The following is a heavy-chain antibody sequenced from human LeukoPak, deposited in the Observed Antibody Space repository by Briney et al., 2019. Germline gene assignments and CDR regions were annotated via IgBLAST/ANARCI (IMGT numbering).Heavy chain of an antibody. CDR3: EMNHYYGSGRSY. V-gene: IGHV3-30*02. CDR2: IRYDGSNK. CDR1: GFTFSSYG. Sequence: GGSLRLSRAASGFTFSSYGMHWVRQAPGKGLEWVAFIRYDGSNKYYADSVKGRFTISRDNSKNTLYVQMNSLRAEDTAVYYCEMNHYYGSGRSYWGQGTLVTVSS. D-gene: IGHD3-10*01. J-gene: IGHJ4*02.